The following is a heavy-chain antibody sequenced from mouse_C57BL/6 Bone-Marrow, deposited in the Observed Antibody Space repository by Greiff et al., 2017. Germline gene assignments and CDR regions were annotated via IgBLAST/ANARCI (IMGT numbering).Heavy chain of an antibody. CDR2: IYPRDGST. Sequence: VQLQQSDAELVKPGASVKISCTVSGYTFTDHTIHWMKQRPEQGLEWIGYIYPRDGSTTYNDKFKGKATLTADKSSSTAYMQLNSLTSEDSAVYFCARRGYYYGSSHWYFDVWGTGTTVTVSS. J-gene: IGHJ1*03. D-gene: IGHD1-1*01. V-gene: IGHV1-78*01. CDR1: GYTFTDHT. CDR3: ARRGYYYGSSHWYFDV.